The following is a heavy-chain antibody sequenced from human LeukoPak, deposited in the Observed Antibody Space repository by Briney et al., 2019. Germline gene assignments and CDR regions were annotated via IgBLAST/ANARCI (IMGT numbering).Heavy chain of an antibody. CDR1: GDSVSGNSVA. CDR3: ARAAFTSGTPRGFDY. J-gene: IGHJ4*02. D-gene: IGHD6-19*01. V-gene: IGHV6-1*01. CDR2: TYYRSKWYH. Sequence: SQTLSLTCAISGDSVSGNSVAWNWLRQSPLRGLEWLGRTYYRSKWYHDYAISVKSRMTINPDTSKNQFPLQLISVTPEDTAVYYCARAAFTSGTPRGFDYWGQGTLVTVSS.